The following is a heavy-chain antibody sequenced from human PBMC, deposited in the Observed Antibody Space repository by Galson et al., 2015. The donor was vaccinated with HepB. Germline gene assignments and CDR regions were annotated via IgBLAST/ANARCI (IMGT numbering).Heavy chain of an antibody. CDR1: GYTFTSYG. CDR2: ISAYNGDT. J-gene: IGHJ5*02. V-gene: IGHV1-18*04. Sequence: SVKVSCKASGYTFTSYGISWVRQAPGQGLEWMGWISAYNGDTTYAQNLKGRVTMTTDTSTSTAYMELRSLRSDDTAVYFCARDAPGPFDPWGQGTLVTVSS. CDR3: ARDAPGPFDP.